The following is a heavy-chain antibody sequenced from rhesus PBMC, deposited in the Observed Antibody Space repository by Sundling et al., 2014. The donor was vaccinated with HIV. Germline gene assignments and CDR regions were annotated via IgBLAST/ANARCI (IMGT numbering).Heavy chain of an antibody. Sequence: EVQLVETGGGLVQPGGSLKLSCAASGFTFSSYGMSWVRQAPGKGLEWVSAINSGGGSTYYADSVKGRFTISRDNSKNTLSLQMNSLRAEDTAVYYCAKSYVYRGSPFDYWGQGVLVTVSS. D-gene: IGHD3-16*01. V-gene: IGHV3S42*01. CDR2: INSGGGST. CDR3: AKSYVYRGSPFDY. CDR1: GFTFSSYG. J-gene: IGHJ4*01.